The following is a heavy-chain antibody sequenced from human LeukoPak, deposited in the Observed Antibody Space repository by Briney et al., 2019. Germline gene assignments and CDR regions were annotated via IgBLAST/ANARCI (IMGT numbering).Heavy chain of an antibody. Sequence: TGRSLRLSCAASGFTFSSYGMHWVRQAPGKGLEWVAAMSYDGEYNYYADSVKGRFTISRDNSKNTLHLQMNSLRVEDTAVFYCARAHCSSTDCPPDFWGQGTLVTVSS. V-gene: IGHV3-30*06. CDR2: MSYDGEYN. J-gene: IGHJ4*02. D-gene: IGHD2-2*01. CDR1: GFTFSSYG. CDR3: ARAHCSSTDCPPDF.